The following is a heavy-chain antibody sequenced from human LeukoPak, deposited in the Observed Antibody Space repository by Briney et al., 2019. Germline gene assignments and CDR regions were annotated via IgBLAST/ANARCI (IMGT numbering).Heavy chain of an antibody. V-gene: IGHV1-8*03. D-gene: IGHD3-9*01. CDR3: ARDELTYYDILTGYLY. CDR1: GYTFTSYD. CDR2: MNPNSGNT. J-gene: IGHJ4*02. Sequence: ASVKVSCKASGYTFTSYDINWVRQATGQGLEWMGWMNPNSGNTGYAQKFQGRVTITADESTSTAYMELSSLRSEDTAVYYCARDELTYYDILTGYLYWGQGTLVTVSS.